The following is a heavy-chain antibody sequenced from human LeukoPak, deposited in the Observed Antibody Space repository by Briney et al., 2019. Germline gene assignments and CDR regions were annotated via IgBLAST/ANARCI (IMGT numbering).Heavy chain of an antibody. V-gene: IGHV1-69*05. J-gene: IGHJ4*02. CDR1: GGTFSSYA. Sequence: SVKVSCKASGGTFSSYAISWVRQAPGQGLEWMGRIIPIFGTANYAQKFQGRVTITTDESTSTAYMELNSLRAEDTAVYYCARGSMATTQFDYWGQGTLVTVSS. CDR3: ARGSMATTQFDY. D-gene: IGHD5-24*01. CDR2: IIPIFGTA.